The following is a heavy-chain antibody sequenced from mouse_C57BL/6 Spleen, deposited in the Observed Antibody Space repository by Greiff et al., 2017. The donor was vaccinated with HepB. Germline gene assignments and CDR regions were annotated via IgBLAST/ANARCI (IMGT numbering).Heavy chain of an antibody. CDR1: GYTFTSYW. V-gene: IGHV1-50*01. CDR3: ARTYYSSSPFDY. Sequence: QVQLQQPGAELVKPGASVKLSCKASGYTFTSYWMQWVKQRPGQGLEWIGEIDPSDSYTNYNQKFKGKATLTVDTSSSTAYMQLSSLTSEDSAVYYCARTYYSSSPFDYWGQGTTLTVSS. J-gene: IGHJ2*01. CDR2: IDPSDSYT. D-gene: IGHD1-1*01.